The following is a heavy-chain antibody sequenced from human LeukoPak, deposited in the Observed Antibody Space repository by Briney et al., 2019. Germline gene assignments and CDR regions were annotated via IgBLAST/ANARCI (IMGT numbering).Heavy chain of an antibody. Sequence: GGSLRLSCAASGFTFDDYAMHWVRQAPGKGLEWVSGISWNSGSIGYADSVKGRFTISRDNAKNSLYLQMNSLRAEDTALYYCAKDIRFLEWLGGFDPWGQGTLVTVSS. V-gene: IGHV3-9*01. D-gene: IGHD3-3*01. CDR3: AKDIRFLEWLGGFDP. CDR2: ISWNSGSI. CDR1: GFTFDDYA. J-gene: IGHJ5*02.